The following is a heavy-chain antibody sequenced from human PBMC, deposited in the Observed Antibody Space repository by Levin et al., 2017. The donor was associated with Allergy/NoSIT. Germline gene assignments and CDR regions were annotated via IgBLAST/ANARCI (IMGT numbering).Heavy chain of an antibody. CDR2: VYNSGSTGTT. Sequence: SETLSLTCTVSGGSISSYHWSWIRRPPGKGLEWIGYVYNSGSTGTTNYNPSLKSRVTISLDTSRNQVSLKLTSVTAADTAVYYCARLAHPSSRFWWFDPWGQGTPVTVSS. CDR1: GGSISSYH. J-gene: IGHJ5*02. V-gene: IGHV4-59*01. D-gene: IGHD3-3*01. CDR3: ARLAHPSSRFWWFDP.